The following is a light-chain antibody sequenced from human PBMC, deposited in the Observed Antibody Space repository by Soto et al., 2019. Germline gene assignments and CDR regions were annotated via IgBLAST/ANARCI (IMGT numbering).Light chain of an antibody. CDR2: EAS. J-gene: IGKJ3*01. CDR3: QQDADLPPKIT. Sequence: DIQITQSPSSLSASVGDRVTITCQASQDISNYLIWYQQKPGKAPKLLIYEASNFDTGVPSRFSGSESGPDSTFTISSLQPEDIATSYCQQDADLPPKITFGPGTKVHIK. V-gene: IGKV1-33*01. CDR1: QDISNY.